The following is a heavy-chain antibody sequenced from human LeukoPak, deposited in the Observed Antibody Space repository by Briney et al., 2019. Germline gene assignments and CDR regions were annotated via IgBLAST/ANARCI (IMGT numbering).Heavy chain of an antibody. CDR3: ARVDWSGYGIWNGPNWFDP. J-gene: IGHJ5*02. D-gene: IGHD3-3*01. CDR1: GYTFTSYY. CDR2: INPSGGST. V-gene: IGHV1-46*01. Sequence: ASVKVSCKASGYTFTSYYMHWVRQAPGQGLEWMGIINPSGGSTSYAQKFQGRVTMTRDMSTSTVYMELSSLRVEDTALYYCARVDWSGYGIWNGPNWFDPWGQGTLVTVSS.